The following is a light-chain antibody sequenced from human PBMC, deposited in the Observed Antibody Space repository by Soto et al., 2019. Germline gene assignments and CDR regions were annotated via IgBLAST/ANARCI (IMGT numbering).Light chain of an antibody. Sequence: EIVLTQSPGTLSLSPGERATLSSRASQSVSTNYLAWYQRKPGQAPRLLIYVASSRATDIPNRFSGSGSGTDFTLTITRLKAEDFAVYYCQQYGSSPPTFGQGTKVEIK. CDR1: QSVSTNY. V-gene: IGKV3-20*01. CDR3: QQYGSSPPT. CDR2: VAS. J-gene: IGKJ1*01.